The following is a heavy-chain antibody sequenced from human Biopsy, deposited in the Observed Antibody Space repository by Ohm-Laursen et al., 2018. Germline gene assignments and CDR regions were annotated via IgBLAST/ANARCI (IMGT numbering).Heavy chain of an antibody. V-gene: IGHV4-59*11. CDR3: ARGSNDFGGLYFPR. D-gene: IGHD4-23*01. Sequence: VTLSLTCTVSGCSFTGHYWSWIRQPPGKGLEWIVHISYTGYTSYNASLKSRVTISVDTSRNHFFLRLSSLTAADTAVYYCARGSNDFGGLYFPRWGQGTLLTVSS. J-gene: IGHJ4*02. CDR2: ISYTGYT. CDR1: GCSFTGHY.